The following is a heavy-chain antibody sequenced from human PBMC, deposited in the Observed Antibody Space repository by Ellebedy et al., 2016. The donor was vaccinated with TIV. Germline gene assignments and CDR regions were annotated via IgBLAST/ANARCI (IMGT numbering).Heavy chain of an antibody. CDR3: AAVVDTTLVDWYYFGY. V-gene: IGHV3-23*01. CDR1: GFSFSRHA. CDR2: LSGSGSSP. J-gene: IGHJ4*02. D-gene: IGHD5-18*01. Sequence: PGGSLRLSCAASGFSFSRHAMSWVRQAPGKGLDWVSSLSGSGSSPYYADSVAGRFTISRDNSKNTLYLQMTSLRAEDTAVYYCAAVVDTTLVDWYYFGYWGQGTAVTVSS.